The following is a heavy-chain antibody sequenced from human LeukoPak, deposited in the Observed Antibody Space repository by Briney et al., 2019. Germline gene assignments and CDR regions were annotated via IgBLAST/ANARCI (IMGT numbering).Heavy chain of an antibody. D-gene: IGHD5-24*01. V-gene: IGHV5-51*01. CDR1: GYSFTSYW. CDR3: TRPIGGRDGYDYFDY. CDR2: IYPGDSDT. Sequence: GESLKISYKGSGYSFTSYWIGWVRQMPGKGLEWMGIIYPGDSDTRYSPSFQGQVTISADKSISTAYLQWSSLKASDTAMYYCTRPIGGRDGYDYFDYWGQGTLVTVSS. J-gene: IGHJ4*02.